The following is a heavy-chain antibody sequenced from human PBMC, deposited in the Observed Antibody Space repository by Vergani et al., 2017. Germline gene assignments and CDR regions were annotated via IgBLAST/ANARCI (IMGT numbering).Heavy chain of an antibody. CDR2: IIPKSGVT. Sequence: QVQLVQSGAEVKKPGSSVKVSCKASGGTFSSYAISWVRQAPGQGLEWMGGIIPKSGVTNYAQKFQGRVTMTRDTSIATVYMELTNLRSTDTATFYCARDHFGSGSYMAWFDPWGQGSPVIVSS. CDR1: GGTFSSYA. CDR3: ARDHFGSGSYMAWFDP. D-gene: IGHD1-26*01. J-gene: IGHJ5*02. V-gene: IGHV1-2*02.